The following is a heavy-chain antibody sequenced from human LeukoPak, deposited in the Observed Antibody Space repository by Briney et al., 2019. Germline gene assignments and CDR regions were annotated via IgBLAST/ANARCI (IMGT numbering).Heavy chain of an antibody. CDR3: ARDSYLTSGGTYFAY. J-gene: IGHJ4*02. CDR1: GFTFSNDW. V-gene: IGHV3-7*01. CDR2: IKKDGSQK. D-gene: IGHD3-16*01. Sequence: PGGSLRLSCAASGFTFSNDWMTWVRQAPGKGLEWVANIKKDGSQKNYVDSVEGRFTISRDNAKNSLYLQMNSLRAEDTAVYYWARDSYLTSGGTYFAYGGRGPLVTAPS.